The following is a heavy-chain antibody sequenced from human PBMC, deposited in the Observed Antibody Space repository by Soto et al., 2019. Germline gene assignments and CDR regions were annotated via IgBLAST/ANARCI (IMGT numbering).Heavy chain of an antibody. V-gene: IGHV6-1*01. D-gene: IGHD2-15*01. CDR1: GDSVSSNSAA. CDR2: TYYRSKWYN. CDR3: ARDVGYCSGGSCRYNWFDP. Sequence: SQTLSLTCAISGDSVSSNSAAWNWIRQSPSRGLEWLGRTYYRSKWYNDYAVSVKSRITINPDTSKNQFSLQLNSVTPEDTAVYYCARDVGYCSGGSCRYNWFDPWGQGTLVPVSS. J-gene: IGHJ5*02.